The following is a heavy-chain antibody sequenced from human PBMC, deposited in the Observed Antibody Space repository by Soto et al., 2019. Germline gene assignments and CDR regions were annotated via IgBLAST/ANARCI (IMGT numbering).Heavy chain of an antibody. CDR3: ATVGAYDFWSGRYYYGMDV. Sequence: ASVKVSCKASGYTFTSYGISWVRQAPGKGLEGMGGFDPEDGETIYAQKFQGRVTMTEDTSTDTAYMELSSLRSEDTAVYYCATVGAYDFWSGRYYYGMDVWGQGTTVTVSS. V-gene: IGHV1-24*01. CDR1: GYTFTSYG. D-gene: IGHD3-3*01. CDR2: FDPEDGET. J-gene: IGHJ6*02.